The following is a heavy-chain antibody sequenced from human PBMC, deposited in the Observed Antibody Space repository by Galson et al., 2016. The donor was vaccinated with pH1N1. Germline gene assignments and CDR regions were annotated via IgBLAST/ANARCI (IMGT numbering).Heavy chain of an antibody. CDR3: ARPRIASPGALHH. CDR1: GLSVRNNY. J-gene: IGHJ1*01. CDR2: IDSGGNS. Sequence: SLRLSCAASGLSVRNNYMNWVRQAPGKGLEWVSVIDSGGNSFYADSVKGRFTMSRDNSENTVYLQMNSLTREDTAVYFCARPRIASPGALHHWGQGTRVTVSS. D-gene: IGHD1-26*01. V-gene: IGHV3-66*02.